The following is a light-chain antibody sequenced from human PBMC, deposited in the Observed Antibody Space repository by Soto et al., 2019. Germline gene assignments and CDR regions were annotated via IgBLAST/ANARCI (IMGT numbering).Light chain of an antibody. CDR2: EGS. J-gene: IGLJ2*01. V-gene: IGLV2-23*01. CDR3: CSYAGSSTSHVV. Sequence: QSALTQPASVSGSPGQSITISCTGTSSGVGSYNLVSWYQQHPGKAPKLMIYEGSKRPSGVSNRFSGSKSGNTASLTISGLQAEDEADYYCCSYAGSSTSHVVFGGGTKLTVL. CDR1: SSGVGSYNL.